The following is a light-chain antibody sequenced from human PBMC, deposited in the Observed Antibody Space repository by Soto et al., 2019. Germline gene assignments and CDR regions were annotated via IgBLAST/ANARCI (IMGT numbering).Light chain of an antibody. CDR3: QQYNNWAQIT. Sequence: EIVMTQSPATLSVSPGERATLSCRASQSVSSNLAWYQQKPGQAPRLLIYGASTRATGIPDRFSVSGSGTEFTLTISSLQSEYFAVYYCQQYNNWAQITFGQGTRLEIK. CDR2: GAS. J-gene: IGKJ5*01. V-gene: IGKV3-15*01. CDR1: QSVSSN.